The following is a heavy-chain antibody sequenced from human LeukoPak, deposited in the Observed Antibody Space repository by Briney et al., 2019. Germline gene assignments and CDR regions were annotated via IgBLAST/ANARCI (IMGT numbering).Heavy chain of an antibody. CDR2: ISAYNGNT. CDR3: ARVRVGYCSSTSCHGLDP. Sequence: ASVKVSCKASGYTFTSYGISWVRQAPGQGLEWMGWISAYNGNTNYAQKLQGRVTMTRNTSISTAYMELSSLRSEDTAVYYCARVRVGYCSSTSCHGLDPWGQGTLVTVSS. D-gene: IGHD2-2*01. V-gene: IGHV1-18*01. J-gene: IGHJ5*02. CDR1: GYTFTSYG.